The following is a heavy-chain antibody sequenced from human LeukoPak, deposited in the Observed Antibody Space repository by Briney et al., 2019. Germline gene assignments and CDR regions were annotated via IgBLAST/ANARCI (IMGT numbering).Heavy chain of an antibody. J-gene: IGHJ4*02. V-gene: IGHV3-74*01. CDR1: GFTFSSYW. Sequence: GGSLRLSCAASGFTFSSYWMPWVRHAPGKGLVWVSRINSDGSSTSYADSVKGRFTISRDNAKNTLYLQMNSLRAEDTAVYYCARELRFLEWSSRGFDYWGQGTLVTVSS. D-gene: IGHD3-3*01. CDR2: INSDGSST. CDR3: ARELRFLEWSSRGFDY.